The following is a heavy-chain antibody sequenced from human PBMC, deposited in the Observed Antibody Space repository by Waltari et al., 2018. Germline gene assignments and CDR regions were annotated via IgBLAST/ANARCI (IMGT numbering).Heavy chain of an antibody. CDR2: INHSGST. J-gene: IGHJ4*02. CDR1: GGSFSGYY. D-gene: IGHD3-22*01. V-gene: IGHV4-34*01. CDR3: ARGHYDSSGYYTNV. Sequence: QVQLQQWGAGLLKPSETLSLTCAVYGGSFSGYYWSWIRQPPGKGLEWIGEINHSGSTNYNPSLKSRVTISVDTSKNQFSLKLSSVTAADTAVYYCARGHYDSSGYYTNVWGQGTLVTVSS.